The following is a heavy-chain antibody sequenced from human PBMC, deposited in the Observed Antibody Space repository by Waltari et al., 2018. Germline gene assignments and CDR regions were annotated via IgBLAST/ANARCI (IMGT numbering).Heavy chain of an antibody. D-gene: IGHD2-21*02. J-gene: IGHJ5*02. Sequence: QVQLQESGPRLLKPSETLSLLCTVSGGSISVFYWSWVRQPPGKGLDWIGYIYYTGSTNFNPSLKSRVTMSVDTSKNQFSLKLSSVTAADTAFYYCARGGGGDWEWFDPWGQGTLVTVSS. V-gene: IGHV4-59*01. CDR1: GGSISVFY. CDR2: IYYTGST. CDR3: ARGGGGDWEWFDP.